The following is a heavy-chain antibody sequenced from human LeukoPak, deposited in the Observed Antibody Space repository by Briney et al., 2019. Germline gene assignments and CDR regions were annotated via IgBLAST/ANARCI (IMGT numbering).Heavy chain of an antibody. Sequence: GGSLRLSCAASGFTFSSYWMHWVRQAPGKGLVWVSCINSDGSSTSYADSVKGRSTISRDNAKNTLYLQMNSLRAEDTALYYCAKNFGYYDSSAGFDYWGQGTLVTVSS. CDR1: GFTFSSYW. D-gene: IGHD3-22*01. V-gene: IGHV3-74*01. CDR2: INSDGSST. J-gene: IGHJ4*02. CDR3: AKNFGYYDSSAGFDY.